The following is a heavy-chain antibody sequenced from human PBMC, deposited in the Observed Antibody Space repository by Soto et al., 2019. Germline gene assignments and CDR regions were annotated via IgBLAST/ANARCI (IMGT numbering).Heavy chain of an antibody. CDR3: ARERSGWPDS. J-gene: IGHJ4*02. D-gene: IGHD6-19*01. V-gene: IGHV1-8*01. Sequence: QVQLVQSGAEVKKPGASVKVSCKASGYTFTSYDINWVRQATGQGLEWMGWRNPNSGNTGYAQKFTARATMTRNTSISTAYMELSSLRPEDTAVYYCARERSGWPDSWGQGTLVTVSS. CDR1: GYTFTSYD. CDR2: RNPNSGNT.